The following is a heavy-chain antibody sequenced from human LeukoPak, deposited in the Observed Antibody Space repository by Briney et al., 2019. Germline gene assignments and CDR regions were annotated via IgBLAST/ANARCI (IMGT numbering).Heavy chain of an antibody. CDR1: GGSISSSSYY. V-gene: IGHV4-39*07. D-gene: IGHD3-10*01. Sequence: PSETLSLTCAVSGGSISSSSYYWGWIRQLPGKGLEWIVSIYSSGSTYYNPSLKSRVTISVDTSNNQFSLKLSSVTAADTAVYYCARESSTYYYGSGSYYNYFDYWGQGTLVTVSS. J-gene: IGHJ4*02. CDR3: ARESSTYYYGSGSYYNYFDY. CDR2: IYSSGST.